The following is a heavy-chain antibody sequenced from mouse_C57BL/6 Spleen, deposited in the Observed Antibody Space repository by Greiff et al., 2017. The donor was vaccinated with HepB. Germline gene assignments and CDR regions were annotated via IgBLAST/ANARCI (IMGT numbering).Heavy chain of an antibody. CDR3: ARGIYYDDYYAMDY. V-gene: IGHV1-82*01. D-gene: IGHD2-4*01. CDR2: IYPGDGDT. J-gene: IGHJ4*01. Sequence: QVQLKESGPELVKPGASVKISCKASGYAFSSSWMNWVKQRPGKGLEWIGRIYPGDGDTNYNGQFKGKATLTADKSSSTAYMQLSSLTSEDSAVYFCARGIYYDDYYAMDYWGQGTSVTVSS. CDR1: GYAFSSSW.